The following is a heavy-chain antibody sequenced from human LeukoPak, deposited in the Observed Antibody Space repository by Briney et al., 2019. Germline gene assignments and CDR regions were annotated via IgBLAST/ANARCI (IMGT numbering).Heavy chain of an antibody. CDR2: INPNSGGT. Sequence: ASVKVSCKASGYTFTGYYMHWVRQAPGQGLEWMGWINPNSGGTNYAQKFQGRVTMTRDTSISTAYMELSRLRSDDTAVYYCAREAEYSSGWYRVGGGRSYYFDYWGQGTLVTVSS. J-gene: IGHJ4*02. D-gene: IGHD6-19*01. V-gene: IGHV1-2*02. CDR1: GYTFTGYY. CDR3: AREAEYSSGWYRVGGGRSYYFDY.